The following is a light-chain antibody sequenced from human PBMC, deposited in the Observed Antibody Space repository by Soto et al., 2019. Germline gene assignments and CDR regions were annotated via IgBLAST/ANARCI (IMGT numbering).Light chain of an antibody. J-gene: IGKJ4*01. V-gene: IGKV1-12*01. CDR2: GAT. CDR3: QQASSFPLT. Sequence: IQMTQSPSSVSAAVGDRVTITCRASQVISSWLAWYQQRPGTAPKLLIYGATTLRSGVPSRFSGSESGTLFTLTITSLQPEDSATYYCQQASSFPLTLGGGTKVEIQ. CDR1: QVISSW.